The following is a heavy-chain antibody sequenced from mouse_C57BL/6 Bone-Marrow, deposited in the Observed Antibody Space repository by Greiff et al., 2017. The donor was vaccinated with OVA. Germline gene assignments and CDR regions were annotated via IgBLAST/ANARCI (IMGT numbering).Heavy chain of an antibody. Sequence: VQLQQSGAELVMPEASVKLSCKASGYTFTSYWMHWVKQRPGQGLEWIGEIDPSDSYTNYNQKFKGKSTLTVDKSSSTAYMQLSSLTSEDSAVYYCARDYDSDWYFDVWGTGTTVTVSS. D-gene: IGHD2-4*01. V-gene: IGHV1-69*01. CDR1: GYTFTSYW. J-gene: IGHJ1*03. CDR2: IDPSDSYT. CDR3: ARDYDSDWYFDV.